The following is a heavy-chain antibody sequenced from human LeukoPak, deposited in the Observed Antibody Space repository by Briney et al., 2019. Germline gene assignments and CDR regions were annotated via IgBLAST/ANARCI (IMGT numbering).Heavy chain of an antibody. CDR1: GGSISSYC. CDR2: IYYSGST. Sequence: SETLSLTCTVSGGSISSYCWSWIRQPPGKGLEWIGYIYYSGSTNYNPSLKSRFTISVDTSKNQFSLKLSSVTAADTAVYYCARDFVAGRLNAFDIWGQGTMVTVSS. CDR3: ARDFVAGRLNAFDI. J-gene: IGHJ3*02. D-gene: IGHD6-19*01. V-gene: IGHV4-59*01.